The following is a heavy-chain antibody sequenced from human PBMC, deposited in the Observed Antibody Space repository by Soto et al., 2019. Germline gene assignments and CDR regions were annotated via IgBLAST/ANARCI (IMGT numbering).Heavy chain of an antibody. CDR2: INAGNGNT. V-gene: IGHV1-3*01. CDR1: GYTFTSYA. D-gene: IGHD3-9*01. Sequence: QVQLVQSGAEVKKPGASVKVSCKASGYTFTSYAMHWVRQAPGQRLEWMGWINAGNGNTKYSQKFQGRVTITRDTSASTAYMELSSLRSEDTAVYYCARDGSSYDILTGYTDWGQGTLVTVSS. J-gene: IGHJ4*02. CDR3: ARDGSSYDILTGYTD.